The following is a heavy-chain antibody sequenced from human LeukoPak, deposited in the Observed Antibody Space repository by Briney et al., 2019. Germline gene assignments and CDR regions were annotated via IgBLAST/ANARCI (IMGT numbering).Heavy chain of an antibody. CDR1: GYSFTSYW. V-gene: IGHV5-51*03. D-gene: IGHD2-2*01. Sequence: PGESLKISCKGSGYSFTSYWIGWVRQMPGKGLEWMGIIYPGDSDTRYSPSFQGQVTISADKSISTAYLQWSSLKASGTAMYYCARRDCSSTSCYFSLRGAFDIWGQGTMVTVSS. J-gene: IGHJ3*02. CDR3: ARRDCSSTSCYFSLRGAFDI. CDR2: IYPGDSDT.